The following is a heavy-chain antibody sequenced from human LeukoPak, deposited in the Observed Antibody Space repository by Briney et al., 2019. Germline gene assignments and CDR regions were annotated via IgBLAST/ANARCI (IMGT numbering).Heavy chain of an antibody. CDR3: ARHQRYYCSSTSCYGSRYMDV. V-gene: IGHV4-34*01. CDR2: INHSGST. J-gene: IGHJ6*03. Sequence: SETLSLTCAVYGGSFSGYYWSWIRQPPGKGLEWIGEINHSGSTNYNPSLKSRVTISVDTSKNQFSLKLSSVTAADTAVYYCARHQRYYCSSTSCYGSRYMDVWGKGTTVTVSS. D-gene: IGHD2-2*01. CDR1: GGSFSGYY.